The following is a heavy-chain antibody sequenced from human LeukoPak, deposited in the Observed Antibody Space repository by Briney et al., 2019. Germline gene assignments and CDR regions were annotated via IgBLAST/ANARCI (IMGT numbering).Heavy chain of an antibody. D-gene: IGHD3-22*01. CDR2: ISVSGGTT. V-gene: IGHV3-23*01. J-gene: IGHJ4*02. CDR3: AKGSYYDSSGSFYFDY. Sequence: PGGSLRLSCAASGFTFASYAMNWVRQAPGEGLEWVSAISVSGGTTYSADSVKGRFTISRDNSKNTLYVQVNSLGTEDTAAYYCAKGSYYDSSGSFYFDYWGQGTLVTVSS. CDR1: GFTFASYA.